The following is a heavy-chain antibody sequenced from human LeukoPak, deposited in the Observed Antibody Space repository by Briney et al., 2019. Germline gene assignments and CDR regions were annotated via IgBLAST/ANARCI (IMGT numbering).Heavy chain of an antibody. Sequence: ASVKVSCKASGYTFTSYDIDWVRHATGQGLEWMGWMNPNSGNTGYAQKFQGRVTMTRNTSISTAYMELSSLRSEDTAVYYCARGSPLDYYYYGMDVWGQGTTVTVSS. J-gene: IGHJ6*02. CDR3: ARGSPLDYYYYGMDV. CDR2: MNPNSGNT. CDR1: GYTFTSYD. V-gene: IGHV1-8*01. D-gene: IGHD1-1*01.